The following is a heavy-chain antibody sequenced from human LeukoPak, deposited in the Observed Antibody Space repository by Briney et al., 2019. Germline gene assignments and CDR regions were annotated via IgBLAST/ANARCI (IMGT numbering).Heavy chain of an antibody. CDR3: ARAQYDFWSAYGFDY. D-gene: IGHD3-3*01. J-gene: IGHJ4*02. CDR1: GVTFSSHA. CDR2: ISGSDGST. Sequence: PGGSLRLSCAPSGVTFSSHAMTWVRQAPGKGLEGGSGISGSDGSTYYADSVVGRFTISRDNSKSTLYLQMNRLSADDTAIYYCARAQYDFWSAYGFDYWGRGTLVTVSS. V-gene: IGHV3-23*01.